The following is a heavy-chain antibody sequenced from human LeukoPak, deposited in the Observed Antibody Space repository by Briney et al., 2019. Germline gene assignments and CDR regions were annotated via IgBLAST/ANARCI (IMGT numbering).Heavy chain of an antibody. Sequence: SETLSLTCSVSGGSIISYGYYWTWIRQYPGKGLEWIGNIFYNGTTYYNPSFKGRVTVSGATSKNQFSLNLTSLTAADTAVYYCARDRMDTALAFFFDYWGQGTLVTVSS. D-gene: IGHD5-18*01. J-gene: IGHJ4*02. CDR2: IFYNGTT. CDR1: GGSIISYGYY. V-gene: IGHV4-31*03. CDR3: ARDRMDTALAFFFDY.